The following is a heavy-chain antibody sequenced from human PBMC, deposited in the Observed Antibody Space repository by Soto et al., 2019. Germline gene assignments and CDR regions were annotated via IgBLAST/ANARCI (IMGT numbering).Heavy chain of an antibody. D-gene: IGHD2-8*01. Sequence: GSLRLSCAASGFTLSGYSMHWVRQAPGKGLAWVAVTSHDGSNKYYGDSVKGRFTISRDNSKNTLFLQMDGLRPEDTAVYFCVRDTNLVATTDYSSYGLDVWGQGTTVTVSS. CDR1: GFTLSGYS. J-gene: IGHJ6*02. V-gene: IGHV3-30-3*01. CDR2: TSHDGSNK. CDR3: VRDTNLVATTDYSSYGLDV.